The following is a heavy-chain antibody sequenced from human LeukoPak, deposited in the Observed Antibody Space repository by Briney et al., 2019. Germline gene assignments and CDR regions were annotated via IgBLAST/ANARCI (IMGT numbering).Heavy chain of an antibody. CDR2: IYSGGST. J-gene: IGHJ5*02. Sequence: GGSLRLSCAESGFTVSSNYMSWVRQAPGKGLDWVSMIYSGGSTNYADSVKGRFTISRDSSKNTLYLRMNSLRAEDTAVYYCVTRLAWGQGTLVTVSS. V-gene: IGHV3-53*01. D-gene: IGHD3-16*01. CDR1: GFTVSSNY. CDR3: VTRLA.